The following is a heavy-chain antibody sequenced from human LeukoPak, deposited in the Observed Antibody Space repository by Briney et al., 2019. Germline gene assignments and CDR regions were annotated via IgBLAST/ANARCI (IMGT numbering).Heavy chain of an antibody. V-gene: IGHV4-34*01. CDR2: INHSGST. CDR1: GGSFSGYY. J-gene: IGHJ4*02. D-gene: IGHD2-2*01. Sequence: SETLSLTCAVYGGSFSGYYWSWIRQPPGKGLEWIGEINHSGSTNYNPSLKSRVTISVDTSKNQFSLKLSSVTAADTAVYYCARRRVVPAARRGYFDYWGQGTLVAVSS. CDR3: ARRRVVPAARRGYFDY.